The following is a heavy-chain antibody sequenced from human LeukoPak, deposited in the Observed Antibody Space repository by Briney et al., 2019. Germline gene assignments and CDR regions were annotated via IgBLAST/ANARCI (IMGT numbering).Heavy chain of an antibody. CDR2: INPNSGGT. CDR1: GYTFTDHY. CDR3: ARVAYCTKGVCVNFDY. D-gene: IGHD2-8*01. V-gene: IGHV1-2*04. Sequence: ASVKVSCKASGYTFTDHYIHWVRQAPGQGLEWMGWINPNSGGTKYARKFQGLVTMTRDTSIRTAYMELGRLISDDTAVYYCARVAYCTKGVCVNFDYWGQGTLVTVSS. J-gene: IGHJ4*02.